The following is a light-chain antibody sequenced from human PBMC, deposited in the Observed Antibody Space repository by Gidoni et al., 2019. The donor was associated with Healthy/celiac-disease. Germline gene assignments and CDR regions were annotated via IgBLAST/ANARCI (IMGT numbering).Light chain of an antibody. CDR2: AAS. Sequence: DIQMTQSPSSLSASVGDRVIITCRASQTISSFLNWYQQKPGNAPKLLIYAASSLQSGVPSRFSGSGSGTDFTLTISSLQPEDFATYYCQQSCSTPDSWTFGQGTKVEIK. CDR3: QQSCSTPDSWT. CDR1: QTISSF. V-gene: IGKV1-39*01. J-gene: IGKJ1*01.